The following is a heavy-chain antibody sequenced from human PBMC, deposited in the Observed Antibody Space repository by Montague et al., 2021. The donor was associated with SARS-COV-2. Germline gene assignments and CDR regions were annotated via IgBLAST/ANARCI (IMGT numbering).Heavy chain of an antibody. D-gene: IGHD6-13*01. CDR1: GGSISSSSYY. V-gene: IGHV4-39*01. CDR2: NYYSGST. Sequence: SETLSLTCTVSGGSISSSSYYWGWIRQPPGKGLEWIGSNYYSGSTYYNPSLKSRVTIYVDTSKNQFSMKLSSVTAADTAVYYCARHWDSSSWYGDDAFDIWGQGTMVTVSS. CDR3: ARHWDSSSWYGDDAFDI. J-gene: IGHJ3*02.